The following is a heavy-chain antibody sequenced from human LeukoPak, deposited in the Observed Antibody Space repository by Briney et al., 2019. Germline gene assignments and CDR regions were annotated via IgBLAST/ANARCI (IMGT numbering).Heavy chain of an antibody. J-gene: IGHJ4*02. V-gene: IGHV3-9*01. D-gene: IGHD6-19*01. CDR2: ITWSGGTM. Sequence: PGGSLRLSCAASGFTFVDHAMHWVRQAPGKGLEWVSGITWSGGTMGYADSVKGRFTISRDTTKNSLFLQMNSLRAEDTALYYCARVHPRVAGVFDYWGQGTLVTVSS. CDR3: ARVHPRVAGVFDY. CDR1: GFTFVDHA.